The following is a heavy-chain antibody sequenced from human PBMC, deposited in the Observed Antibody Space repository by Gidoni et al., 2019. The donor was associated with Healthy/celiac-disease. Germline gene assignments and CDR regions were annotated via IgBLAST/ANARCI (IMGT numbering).Heavy chain of an antibody. CDR1: GGSISSGDYY. CDR3: ARDGVGDYGDFYDY. D-gene: IGHD4-17*01. Sequence: QVQLQESGPGLVKPSQTLSLTCTVSGGSISSGDYYWSWIRQPPGKGLEWIGYIYYSGSTYYTPSLKSRVTISVDPSKTQFSLKLSSVTPPDPAVYYWARDGVGDYGDFYDYWGQGTLVTVSS. CDR2: IYYSGST. V-gene: IGHV4-30-4*01. J-gene: IGHJ4*02.